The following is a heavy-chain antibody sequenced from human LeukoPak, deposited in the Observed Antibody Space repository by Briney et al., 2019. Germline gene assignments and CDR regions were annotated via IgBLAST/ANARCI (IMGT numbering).Heavy chain of an antibody. J-gene: IGHJ4*02. V-gene: IGHV3-23*01. Sequence: GGSLRLSCAASGFTFSSYAMSWVCQAPGKGLEWVSAISGSGGSTYYADSVKGRFTISRDNSKNTLYLQMNSLRAEDTAVYYCAKDVGDRGAFDYWGQGTLVPVSS. CDR3: AKDVGDRGAFDY. CDR1: GFTFSSYA. D-gene: IGHD1-26*01. CDR2: ISGSGGST.